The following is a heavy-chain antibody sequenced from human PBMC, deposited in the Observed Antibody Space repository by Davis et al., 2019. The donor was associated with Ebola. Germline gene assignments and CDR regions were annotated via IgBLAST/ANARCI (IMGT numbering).Heavy chain of an antibody. J-gene: IGHJ4*02. CDR2: ISAFSGNT. CDR1: GYTFTSYG. CDR3: ARRDYGDYGAF. V-gene: IGHV1-18*01. D-gene: IGHD4-17*01. Sequence: AASVKVSCKASGYTFTSYGISWVRQAPGQGLEWMGWISAFSGNTNYAQKLQGRVTTTTDTSTSTAYMELRSLRSDDTAVYYCARRDYGDYGAFWGQGTLVTVSS.